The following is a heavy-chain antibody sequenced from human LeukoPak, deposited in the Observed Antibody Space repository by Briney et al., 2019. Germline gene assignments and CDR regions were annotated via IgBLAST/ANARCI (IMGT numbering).Heavy chain of an antibody. D-gene: IGHD3-10*01. CDR3: TTRSYGKSPDYYYYYYMDV. CDR1: GFTFSNAW. V-gene: IGHV3-15*01. Sequence: GGSLRLSCAASGFTFSNAWMSWVRQAPGKGLEWVGRIKSKTDGGTTDYAAPVKGRFTISRDDSKNTLYLQMNSLKTEDTAVYYCTTRSYGKSPDYYYYYYMDVWGKGTTVTISS. J-gene: IGHJ6*03. CDR2: IKSKTDGGTT.